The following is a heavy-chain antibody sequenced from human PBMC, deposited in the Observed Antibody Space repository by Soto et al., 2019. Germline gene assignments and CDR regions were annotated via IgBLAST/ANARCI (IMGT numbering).Heavy chain of an antibody. V-gene: IGHV3-11*01. D-gene: IGHD3-3*01. Sequence: QVQLVESGGGLVKPGGSLRLSCAASGFTFSDYYMSWIRQAPGKGLEWVSYISSSGTTIYYADAVKGRFTISRDKAYNSLYLQMNSLTAEDTAVNYCASDGAHSDFWSGYDYGMDFWGQGTTVTVSS. CDR2: ISSSGTTI. CDR1: GFTFSDYY. CDR3: ASDGAHSDFWSGYDYGMDF. J-gene: IGHJ6*02.